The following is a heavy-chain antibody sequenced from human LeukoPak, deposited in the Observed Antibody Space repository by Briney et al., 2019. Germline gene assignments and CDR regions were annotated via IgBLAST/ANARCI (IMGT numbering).Heavy chain of an antibody. J-gene: IGHJ4*02. CDR1: GFTFSSYS. Sequence: GGSLRLSCAASGFTFSSYSMNWVRQAPGKGLEWVSSISSSSSYIYYADSVKGRFTISRDNAKNSLYLQMNSLRAEDTAVYYCARIEVGATYLDYWGQGTLVTVSS. CDR3: ARIEVGATYLDY. D-gene: IGHD1-26*01. V-gene: IGHV3-21*01. CDR2: ISSSSSYI.